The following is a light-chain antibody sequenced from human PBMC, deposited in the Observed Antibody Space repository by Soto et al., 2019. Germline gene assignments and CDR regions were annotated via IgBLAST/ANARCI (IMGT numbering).Light chain of an antibody. CDR3: QQYNSYSYT. CDR2: AAS. V-gene: IGKV1-5*01. Sequence: DIQMTQSPSTLSASVGDRVTITCRASQTISSWLAWYQQKPGKAPKLLIYAASTLESGVSSRFSGRGSGTEFTLTINSLQPEDFATYYCQQYNSYSYTFGQGTKVDIK. CDR1: QTISSW. J-gene: IGKJ2*01.